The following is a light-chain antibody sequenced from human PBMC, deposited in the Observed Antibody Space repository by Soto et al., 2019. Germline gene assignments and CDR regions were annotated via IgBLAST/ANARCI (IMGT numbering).Light chain of an antibody. Sequence: QSVLTQPPSASGTPGQRVTISCSGYNSNIGSNYVYWYQQFPGTAPKLLIYRYNQRPSGVPDRFSGSKSGISASLAISGLRSEDEAEYYCAAWDDRLRGWVFGGGTKVTVL. V-gene: IGLV1-47*01. J-gene: IGLJ3*02. CDR1: NSNIGSNY. CDR3: AAWDDRLRGWV. CDR2: RYN.